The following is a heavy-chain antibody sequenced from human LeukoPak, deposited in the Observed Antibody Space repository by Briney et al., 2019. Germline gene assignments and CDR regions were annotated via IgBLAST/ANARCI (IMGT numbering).Heavy chain of an antibody. CDR3: ARVKTLMVVVGAFDI. D-gene: IGHD3-22*01. CDR1: GFTFSSYE. CDR2: ISSSGSTI. Sequence: GGSLRLSCAASGFTFSSYEMNWVRQAPGKGLEWVSYISSSGSTIYYADSVKGRFTISRDNSKNTLYLQMNSLRVEDTAVYYCARVKTLMVVVGAFDIWGQGTMVTVS. J-gene: IGHJ3*02. V-gene: IGHV3-48*03.